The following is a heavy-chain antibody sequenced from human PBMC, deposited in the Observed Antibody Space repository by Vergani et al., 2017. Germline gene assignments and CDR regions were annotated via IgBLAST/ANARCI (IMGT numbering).Heavy chain of an antibody. CDR1: GFTFSSYS. J-gene: IGHJ6*02. D-gene: IGHD3-3*01. V-gene: IGHV3-21*01. Sequence: EVQLVESGGGLVKPGGSLRLSCAASGFTFSSYSMNWVRQAPGKGLEWVSSISSSSSYIYYADSVKGRFTISRDNAKNSLYLQMNSLRAEDTAVYYCASAVESYLTIFGVVIIPPDYYYGMDVWGQGTTVTVSS. CDR3: ASAVESYLTIFGVVIIPPDYYYGMDV. CDR2: ISSSSSYI.